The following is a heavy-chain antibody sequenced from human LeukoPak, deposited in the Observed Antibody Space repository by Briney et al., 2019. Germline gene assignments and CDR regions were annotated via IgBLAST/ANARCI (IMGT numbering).Heavy chain of an antibody. D-gene: IGHD6-19*01. Sequence: PSETLSLTCAVYGGSFSGYYWSWIRQPPGKGLEWIGEINHSGSTNYNPSLKSRVTISVDTSKNQFSLKLSSVTAADTAVYYCARGRQWPVGKRFDPWGQGTLVTVSS. J-gene: IGHJ5*02. V-gene: IGHV4-34*01. CDR2: INHSGST. CDR1: GGSFSGYY. CDR3: ARGRQWPVGKRFDP.